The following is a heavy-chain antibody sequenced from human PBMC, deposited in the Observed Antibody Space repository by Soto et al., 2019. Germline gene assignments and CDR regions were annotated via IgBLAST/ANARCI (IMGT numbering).Heavy chain of an antibody. J-gene: IGHJ3*02. CDR2: IYYSGST. Sequence: PSETLSLTCTVSGGYISSYYWSWIRQPPGKGLEWIGYIYYSGSTNYNPSLKSRVTISVDTSKNQFSLKLSSVTAADTAVYYCARDDQRAFDIWGQGTMVTVSS. CDR3: ARDDQRAFDI. CDR1: GGYISSYY. V-gene: IGHV4-59*01.